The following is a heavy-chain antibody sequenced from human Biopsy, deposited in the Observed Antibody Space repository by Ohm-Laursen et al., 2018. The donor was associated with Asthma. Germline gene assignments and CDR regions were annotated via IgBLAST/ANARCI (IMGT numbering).Heavy chain of an antibody. Sequence: TLSLTCGVSGGSISSGGYSWSWIRQPPGKGLEWIGYIYHSGGTYYNPSLKSRVTISVDRSKNQFSLKLSSVTAADTAVYYCARVKDGYNFDYWGQGTLVTVSS. J-gene: IGHJ4*02. D-gene: IGHD5-24*01. CDR1: GGSISSGGYS. CDR2: IYHSGGT. CDR3: ARVKDGYNFDY. V-gene: IGHV4-30-2*01.